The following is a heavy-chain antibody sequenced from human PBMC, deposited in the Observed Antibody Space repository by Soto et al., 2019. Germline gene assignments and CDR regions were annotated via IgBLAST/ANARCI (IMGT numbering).Heavy chain of an antibody. D-gene: IGHD4-17*01. CDR2: IYYSGST. J-gene: IGHJ3*02. Sequence: SENLSLTCTVSGGSISSGGYYWSWIRQHPGKGLEWIGYIYYSGSTYYNPSLKSRVTISVDTSKNQFSLKLSSVTAADAAVYYCARDSTHSVTNDAFDIWGQGTMVTVSS. V-gene: IGHV4-31*03. CDR1: GGSISSGGYY. CDR3: ARDSTHSVTNDAFDI.